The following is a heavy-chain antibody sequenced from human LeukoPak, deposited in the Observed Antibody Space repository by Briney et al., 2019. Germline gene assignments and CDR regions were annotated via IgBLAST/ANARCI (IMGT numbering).Heavy chain of an antibody. CDR2: INPDGSEK. V-gene: IGHV3-7*01. CDR1: GFSFSGYY. D-gene: IGHD3-3*01. J-gene: IGHJ3*02. Sequence: PGGSLRPSCAVSGFSFSGYYMSWVRQAPGKGLEWVANINPDGSEKNYGDSVKGRFNISRDNAKNSLFLQMNSLRADDTAVFYCARVGVVTDDAFDIWGQGTLVTVSS. CDR3: ARVGVVTDDAFDI.